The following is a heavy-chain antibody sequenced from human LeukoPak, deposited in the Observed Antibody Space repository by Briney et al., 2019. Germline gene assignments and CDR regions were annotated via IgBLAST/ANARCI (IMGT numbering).Heavy chain of an antibody. CDR2: IYTSGST. CDR3: ARGGWDPFDY. J-gene: IGHJ4*02. Sequence: PSQTLSLTCTVSGGSISSGSYYWSWIRQPAGKGLEWIGRIYTSGSTNYNPSLKSRVTISVDTSKNQFSLKLSSVTAADTAVYYCARGGWDPFDYWGQGTLVTASS. D-gene: IGHD1-26*01. V-gene: IGHV4-61*02. CDR1: GGSISSGSYY.